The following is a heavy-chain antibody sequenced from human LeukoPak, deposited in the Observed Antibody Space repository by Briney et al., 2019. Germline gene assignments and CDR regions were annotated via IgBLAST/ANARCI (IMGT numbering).Heavy chain of an antibody. J-gene: IGHJ4*01. CDR2: IRFDGSNK. CDR1: GFIFSSYG. V-gene: IGHV3-30*02. CDR3: ARWLSDKIDSNGYLDY. D-gene: IGHD5-18*01. Sequence: GGSLRLSCVASGFIFSSYGMHWVRQAPGKGLEWVAFIRFDGSNKYADSVKGRFTISRDNSKNTLYLQMNSLRAEDTAVYYCARWLSDKIDSNGYLDYWGQGTLVTVSS.